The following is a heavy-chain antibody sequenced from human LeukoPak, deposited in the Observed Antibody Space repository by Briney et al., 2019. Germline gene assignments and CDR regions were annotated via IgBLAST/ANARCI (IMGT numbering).Heavy chain of an antibody. CDR1: GGTFSSYA. V-gene: IGHV1-69*05. D-gene: IGHD5-18*01. Sequence: GASVKVSCKASGGTFSSYAISWVRQAPGQGLEWMGGIIPIFGTANYAQKLQGRVTMTTDTSTSTAYMELRSLRSDDTAVYYCARDLPSIQLWGNYYYYMDVWGKGTTVTVSS. J-gene: IGHJ6*03. CDR3: ARDLPSIQLWGNYYYYMDV. CDR2: IIPIFGTA.